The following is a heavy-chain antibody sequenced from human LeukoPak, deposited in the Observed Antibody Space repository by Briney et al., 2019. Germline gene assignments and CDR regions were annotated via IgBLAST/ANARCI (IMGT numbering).Heavy chain of an antibody. J-gene: IGHJ5*02. CDR1: GFILNDFY. CDR3: AKDVLDDRWLQLNPYDL. V-gene: IGHV3-11*04. CDR2: ISDNGDTI. D-gene: IGHD5-24*01. Sequence: GGSLRLSCEASGFILNDFYMTWIRQAPGKGLEWVAYISDNGDTIYYADSVRGRFTISRDNSENSVYLQMTSLTAEDTALYYCAKDVLDDRWLQLNPYDLWGQGTLVIVSS.